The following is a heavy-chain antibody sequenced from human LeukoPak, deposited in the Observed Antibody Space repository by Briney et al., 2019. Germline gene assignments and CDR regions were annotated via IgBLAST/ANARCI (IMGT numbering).Heavy chain of an antibody. Sequence: GGSLRLSCGASGFSFSDYAMHWVRQAPAKGLEWVAVISYDGTNKHYADSVKGRFTISRDNSKNTLYLQMNSLRAEDTAVYYCARDKQWLYCFDQWGQGTPVTVSS. J-gene: IGHJ4*02. V-gene: IGHV3-30-3*01. CDR1: GFSFSDYA. D-gene: IGHD6-19*01. CDR2: ISYDGTNK. CDR3: ARDKQWLYCFDQ.